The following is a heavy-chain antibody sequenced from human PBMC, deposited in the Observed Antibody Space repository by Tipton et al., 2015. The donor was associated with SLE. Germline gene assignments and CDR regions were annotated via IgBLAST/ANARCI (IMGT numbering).Heavy chain of an antibody. CDR2: VYTSGST. Sequence: TLFLTCTVSGGSISPYYWSWIRQTPGKGLEWIGYVYTSGSTIYNPSLKSRVTISVDTSKNQVSLKLNSVTAADTAVYYCARGKTRVEYWGQGTLVTVSS. CDR1: GGSISPYY. V-gene: IGHV4-4*08. CDR3: ARGKTRVEY. D-gene: IGHD1-14*01. J-gene: IGHJ4*02.